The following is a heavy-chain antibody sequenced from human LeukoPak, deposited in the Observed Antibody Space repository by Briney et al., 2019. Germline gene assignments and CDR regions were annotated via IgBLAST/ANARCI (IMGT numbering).Heavy chain of an antibody. CDR1: GFTFNNYA. CDR3: ARDMGGSIWYYFDY. Sequence: GRSLRLSCAASGFTFNNYAMTWVRQAPGKGLEWVAVISFDGSNKYYADSVKGRFTISRDNSKNTLYLQMNSLKPEDTAVYYCARDMGGSIWYYFDYWGQGTLVTVSS. CDR2: ISFDGSNK. D-gene: IGHD6-13*01. J-gene: IGHJ4*02. V-gene: IGHV3-30-3*01.